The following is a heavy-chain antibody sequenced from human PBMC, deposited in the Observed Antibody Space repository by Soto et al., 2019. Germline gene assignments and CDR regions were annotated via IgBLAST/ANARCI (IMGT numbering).Heavy chain of an antibody. Sequence: SVKVSCKASGGTFSSYAISWVRQAPGQGLEWMGGIIPIFGTANYAQKFQGRVTITADKSTSTAYMELSSLRSEDTAVYYCARSADREGIALRIYYYYYYGMDVWGPGTTVTVS. CDR3: ARSADREGIALRIYYYYYYGMDV. CDR2: IIPIFGTA. J-gene: IGHJ6*02. V-gene: IGHV1-69*06. D-gene: IGHD6-13*01. CDR1: GGTFSSYA.